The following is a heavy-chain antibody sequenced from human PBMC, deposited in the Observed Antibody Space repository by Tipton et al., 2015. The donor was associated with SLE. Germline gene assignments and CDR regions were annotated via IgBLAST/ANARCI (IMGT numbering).Heavy chain of an antibody. V-gene: IGHV4-61*09. Sequence: TLSLTCTVSGGSISSGSYYWSWIRQPAGKGLEWIGYIYYSGSTNYNPSLKSRVTISVDKSKNQFSLKLRSMTAADTAVYYCARDLAAGTEYFQHWGQGTLVTVSS. CDR2: IYYSGST. CDR1: GGSISSGSYY. CDR3: ARDLAAGTEYFQH. D-gene: IGHD6-13*01. J-gene: IGHJ1*01.